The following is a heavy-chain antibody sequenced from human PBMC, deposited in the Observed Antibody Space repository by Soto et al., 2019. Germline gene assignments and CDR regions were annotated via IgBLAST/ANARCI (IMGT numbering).Heavy chain of an antibody. J-gene: IGHJ3*02. CDR3: ARDVDYYDSSGYYYGAFDI. CDR1: GGTFSSYA. D-gene: IGHD3-22*01. CDR2: IIPIFGTA. Sequence: QVQLVQSGAEVKKPGSSVKVSCKASGGTFSSYAISWVRQAPGHGLEWMGGIIPIFGTANYAQKFQGRVTITADESTSTAYMELSSLRSEDTAVYYCARDVDYYDSSGYYYGAFDIWGQGTMVTVSS. V-gene: IGHV1-69*01.